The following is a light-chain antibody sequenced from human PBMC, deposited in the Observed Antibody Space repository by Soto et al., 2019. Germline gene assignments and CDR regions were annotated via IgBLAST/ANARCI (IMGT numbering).Light chain of an antibody. CDR1: QSISSW. Sequence: DIQLTPSRSTLSACVGDRVTITGRASQSISSWLAWYQQKPGKAPKLLIYKASSLETGVPSRFSGSGSGTEFTLTISSLQPDDFATYYCQQYKSYSLTFGGGTKVDIK. CDR3: QQYKSYSLT. V-gene: IGKV1-5*03. J-gene: IGKJ4*01. CDR2: KAS.